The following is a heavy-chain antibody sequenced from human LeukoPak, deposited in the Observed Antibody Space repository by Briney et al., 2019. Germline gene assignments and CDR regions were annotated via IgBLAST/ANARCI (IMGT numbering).Heavy chain of an antibody. V-gene: IGHV3-33*01. CDR2: IWHDGSNQ. CDR1: GFTFSSYG. CDR3: ARDFSSGWVDY. D-gene: IGHD6-19*01. J-gene: IGHJ4*02. Sequence: GGSLRLSCAASGFTFSSYGMHWVRQAPGKGLEWLAIIWHDGSNQYYADSVKGRFTISRDNSKNTLYLQVNSLRAEDTAVYYCARDFSSGWVDYRGQGTLVTVSS.